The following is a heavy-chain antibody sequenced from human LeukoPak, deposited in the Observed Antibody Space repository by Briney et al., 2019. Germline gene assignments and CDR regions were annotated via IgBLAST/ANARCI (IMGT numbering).Heavy chain of an antibody. V-gene: IGHV4-59*01. CDR3: ARISCDFWSGNLATWFDP. D-gene: IGHD3-3*01. J-gene: IGHJ5*02. CDR2: IYYSGST. Sequence: SETLSLTCTVSGGSISSYYWSWIRQPPGKGLEWIGYIYYSGSTNYNPSLKSRVTISVDTSKNQFSLKLSSVTAADTAVYYCARISCDFWSGNLATWFDPWGQGTLVTVSS. CDR1: GGSISSYY.